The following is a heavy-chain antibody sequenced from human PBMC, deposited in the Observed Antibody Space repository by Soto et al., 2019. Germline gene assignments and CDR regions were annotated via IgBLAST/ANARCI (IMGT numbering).Heavy chain of an antibody. CDR2: IYHTGST. V-gene: IGHV4-4*02. CDR1: GGSISSTNW. Sequence: QVHLRESGPGPVKPSGTLSLSCTVSGGSISSTNWWTWVRQSPGKGLEWIGEIYHTGSTTYNPSLRGRVTMSVDKSNNQFSLKLRYVTAADTAMYYCATLPPLIELAVLPIPTWGQGTLVTVSA. D-gene: IGHD2-8*02. CDR3: ATLPPLIELAVLPIPT. J-gene: IGHJ5*02.